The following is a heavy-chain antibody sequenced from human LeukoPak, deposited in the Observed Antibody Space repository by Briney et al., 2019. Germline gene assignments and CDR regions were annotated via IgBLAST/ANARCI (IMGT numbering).Heavy chain of an antibody. J-gene: IGHJ3*02. CDR1: GGPISSGDYY. CDR2: IYYSGST. V-gene: IGHV4-30-4*01. D-gene: IGHD2-21*01. Sequence: SQTLSLTCTVSGGPISSGDYYWSWIRQPPGKGLEWIGYIYYSGSTYYSPSLKSRVTILVDTSKSQFSLELSSVTAADTAVYYCARVPYGYSLEYCGGECYSGAFDIWGQGTMVTVSS. CDR3: ARVPYGYSLEYCGGECYSGAFDI.